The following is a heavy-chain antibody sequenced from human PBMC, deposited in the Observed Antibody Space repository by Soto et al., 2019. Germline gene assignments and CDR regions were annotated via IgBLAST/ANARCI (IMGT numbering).Heavy chain of an antibody. CDR3: TRDLLGVRAFDM. Sequence: EVQLVESGGDLVQPGRSQRLSCTTSGFTFGDYAVSWLRQAPGKGLEWVSFIRSKASGGTAEYAASVKGRFTISRDDSKSIAYLQMNSLKTEDTAVYYCTRDLLGVRAFDMWGQGTMVTVSS. J-gene: IGHJ3*02. CDR2: IRSKASGGTA. CDR1: GFTFGDYA. V-gene: IGHV3-49*03. D-gene: IGHD3-16*01.